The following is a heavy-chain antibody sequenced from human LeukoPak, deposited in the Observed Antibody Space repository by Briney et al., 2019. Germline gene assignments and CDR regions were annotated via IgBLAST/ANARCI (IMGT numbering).Heavy chain of an antibody. V-gene: IGHV4-30-2*01. CDR3: ARVGSIAARLDY. J-gene: IGHJ4*02. D-gene: IGHD6-6*01. CDR2: IHHSGST. Sequence: SETLSLTCAVSGGSISSGGYYWSWIRQPPGKGLEWIGYIHHSGSTYYNPSLKSRVTISVDRSKNQFSLKLSSVTAADTAVYYCARVGSIAARLDYWGQGTLVTVSS. CDR1: GGSISSGGYY.